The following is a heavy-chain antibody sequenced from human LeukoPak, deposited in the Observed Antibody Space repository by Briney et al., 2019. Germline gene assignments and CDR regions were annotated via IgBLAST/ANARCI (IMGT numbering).Heavy chain of an antibody. CDR3: ASMSSDFWEYYYYYYMDV. J-gene: IGHJ6*03. V-gene: IGHV4-59*11. D-gene: IGHD3/OR15-3a*01. CDR2: IYYSGST. Sequence: SETLSLTCTVSGGSIGSHYWSWIRQPPGKGLEWIGYIYYSGSTNYNPSLKSRVTISVDTSKNQFSLKLSSVTAADTAVYYCASMSSDFWEYYYYYYMDVWGKGTTVTVSS. CDR1: GGSIGSHY.